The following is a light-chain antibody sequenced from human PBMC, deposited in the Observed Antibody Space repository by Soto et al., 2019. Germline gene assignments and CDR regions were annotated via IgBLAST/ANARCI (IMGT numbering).Light chain of an antibody. CDR3: QQRHDWPPT. J-gene: IGKJ4*01. CDR2: FAS. V-gene: IGKV3-11*01. CDR1: QSVRTY. Sequence: EIVLTQSPVTLSLSPGERATLSCRASQSVRTYLAWYQQRPGQAPRLLIYFASNRAAGVPPRFSGSGSGTDFTLTISSLEPEDFAVYSCQQRHDWPPTFGGGTKVDIK.